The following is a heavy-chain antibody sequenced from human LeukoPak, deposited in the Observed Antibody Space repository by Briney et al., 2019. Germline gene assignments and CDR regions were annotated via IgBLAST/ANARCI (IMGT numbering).Heavy chain of an antibody. CDR2: ISGSGGST. CDR1: GFTLSSYA. CDR3: AKDRGSSGWPTGLFDY. J-gene: IGHJ4*02. V-gene: IGHV3-23*01. D-gene: IGHD6-19*01. Sequence: GGSLRLSCAASGFTLSSYAMSWVRQAPGKGLEWVSAISGSGGSTYYADSVKGRFTVSRDNSKNTLYLQMNSLRAEDTAVYYCAKDRGSSGWPTGLFDYWGQGTLVTVSS.